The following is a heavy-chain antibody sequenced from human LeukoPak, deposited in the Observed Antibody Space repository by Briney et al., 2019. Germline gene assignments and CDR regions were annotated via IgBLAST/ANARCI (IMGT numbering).Heavy chain of an antibody. CDR3: TTDRFS. V-gene: IGHV3-15*01. CDR1: GFTFSTYA. J-gene: IGHJ5*02. CDR2: ITSKSDGGTT. Sequence: GGSLRFSCVASGFTFSTYAMSWVRQTPGKGLEWVARITSKSDGGTTDYAAPVKGRFTISRDDSEATLYLQMNSLKTEDTAVYYCTTDRFSWGQGTPVTVSS.